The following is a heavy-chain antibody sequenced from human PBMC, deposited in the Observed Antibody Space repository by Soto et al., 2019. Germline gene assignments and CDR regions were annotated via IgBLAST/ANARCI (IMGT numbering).Heavy chain of an antibody. Sequence: SETLSLTCTVSGGSISSGGYYWSWIRQHPGKGLEWIGYIYYSGSTYYNPSLKSRVTISVDTSKNQFSLKLSSVTAADTAVYYCAREGMSNPSPYYYYGMDVWGQGTTVTVSS. CDR2: IYYSGST. CDR1: GGSISSGGYY. D-gene: IGHD4-4*01. V-gene: IGHV4-31*03. CDR3: AREGMSNPSPYYYYGMDV. J-gene: IGHJ6*02.